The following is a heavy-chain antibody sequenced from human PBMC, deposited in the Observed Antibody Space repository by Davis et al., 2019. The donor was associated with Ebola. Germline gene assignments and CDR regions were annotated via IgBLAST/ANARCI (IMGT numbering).Heavy chain of an antibody. CDR2: IRYDGNKE. CDR1: GFTFSNYG. D-gene: IGHD6-13*01. Sequence: PGGSLRLSCAASGFTFSNYGMHWVRQAPGEGLEWVAFIRYDGNKESHADSVKGRFTISRDNSKNTVYLQMNNLRPEDTAIYSCARTPAAGFNIDFWGQGTLVAVSS. J-gene: IGHJ4*02. CDR3: ARTPAAGFNIDF. V-gene: IGHV3-30*02.